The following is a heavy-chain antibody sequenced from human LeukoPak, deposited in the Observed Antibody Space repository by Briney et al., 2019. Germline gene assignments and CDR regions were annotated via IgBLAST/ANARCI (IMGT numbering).Heavy chain of an antibody. Sequence: GASVKVSCKASGYTFTGYYMHWVRQAPGQGLEWMGWINPNSGGTNYAQKFQGRVTMTRDTSISTAYMELSRLRSDDTAVYYCARFYDSSGYYTLATDYWGQGTLVTVSS. J-gene: IGHJ4*02. V-gene: IGHV1-2*02. CDR2: INPNSGGT. D-gene: IGHD3-22*01. CDR3: ARFYDSSGYYTLATDY. CDR1: GYTFTGYY.